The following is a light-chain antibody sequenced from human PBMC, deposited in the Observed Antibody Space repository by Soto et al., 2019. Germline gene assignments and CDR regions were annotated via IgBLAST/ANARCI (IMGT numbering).Light chain of an antibody. CDR1: QSISSN. CDR3: QQYNDWPWT. V-gene: IGKV3-15*01. J-gene: IGKJ1*01. Sequence: EMVMTQSPGTLSVSPGERATLSCRASQSISSNLTWYQQKPGLAPRLLLYAASKRATTVPARFSGSGSGTDFTLTISSLQSEDFAVYYCQQYNDWPWTLGQGTKVEVK. CDR2: AAS.